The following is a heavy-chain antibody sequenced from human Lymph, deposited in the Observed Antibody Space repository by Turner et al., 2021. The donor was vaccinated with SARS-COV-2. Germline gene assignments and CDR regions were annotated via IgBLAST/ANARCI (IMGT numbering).Heavy chain of an antibody. J-gene: IGHJ6*02. CDR2: MNPNSGNK. Sequence: QVQLVQSGAEGKKPGASVKLSCKATGYTFTSYDINWVRQATGQGLEWMGWMNPNSGNKGYAQKFQGRVTMTRNTSISTAYMELSSLRSEDTAVYYCARGRYSGGGMDVWGQGTTVTVSS. D-gene: IGHD1-26*01. CDR3: ARGRYSGGGMDV. V-gene: IGHV1-8*02. CDR1: GYTFTSYD.